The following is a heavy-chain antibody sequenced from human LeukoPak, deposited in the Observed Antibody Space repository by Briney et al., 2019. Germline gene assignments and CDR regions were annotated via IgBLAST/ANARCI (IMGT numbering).Heavy chain of an antibody. CDR3: AKSSDCSGGSCTNYFDY. Sequence: PGRSLRLSCAASGFTFDDYAMHWVRQAPGKGLEWVSGISWNSGSIGYGDSVKGRFTISRDNAKNSLYLQMNSLRAEDMALYYCAKSSDCSGGSCTNYFDYWGQGTLVTVSS. D-gene: IGHD2-15*01. CDR2: ISWNSGSI. V-gene: IGHV3-9*03. J-gene: IGHJ4*02. CDR1: GFTFDDYA.